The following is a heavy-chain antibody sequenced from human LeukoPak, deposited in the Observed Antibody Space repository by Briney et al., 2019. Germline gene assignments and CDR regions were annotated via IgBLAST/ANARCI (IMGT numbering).Heavy chain of an antibody. V-gene: IGHV3-23*01. CDR1: GFTFSTYA. D-gene: IGHD1-26*01. CDR3: AKGKEWELDY. CDR2: ISGSDRGGAT. Sequence: GGSLRLSCAASGFTFSTYAISWVRQGPGKGLEWVSAISGSDRGGATYYADSVKGRFIISRDNSKNTVYLQMNSLRAGDTAVYYCAKGKEWELDYWGQGTLVTVSS. J-gene: IGHJ4*02.